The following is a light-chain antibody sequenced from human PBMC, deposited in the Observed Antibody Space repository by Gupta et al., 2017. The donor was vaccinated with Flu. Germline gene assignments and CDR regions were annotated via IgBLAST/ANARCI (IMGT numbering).Light chain of an antibody. V-gene: IGKV2-30*01. Sequence: VVMPQSPLFLPVTLGQPASISCKSSHGLVYSDGNTYLHWFQQRPGQPPRRLIYLVSHRESGVPDRFSGSGSGTDFTLKISRVEAEDVGVYYCMQGAHWPWAFGQGTKVDIK. CDR3: MQGAHWPWA. CDR2: LVS. J-gene: IGKJ1*01. CDR1: HGLVYSDGNTY.